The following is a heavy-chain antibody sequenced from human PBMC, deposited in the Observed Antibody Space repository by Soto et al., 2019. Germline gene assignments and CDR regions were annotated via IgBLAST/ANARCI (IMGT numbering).Heavy chain of an antibody. CDR3: ARLQAAAVDNDLTFDY. J-gene: IGHJ4*02. CDR1: GYSFTSYW. V-gene: IGHV5-10-1*01. Sequence: EVQLVQSGAEVKKPGESQRIACKGSGYSFTSYWISWVRQMHGKGLEWMGRIDPSDSYTNYSPSFQGHVTISADKSISTAYLQWSSLKASDTAMYYCARLQAAAVDNDLTFDYWGQGTLVTVSS. CDR2: IDPSDSYT. D-gene: IGHD6-13*01.